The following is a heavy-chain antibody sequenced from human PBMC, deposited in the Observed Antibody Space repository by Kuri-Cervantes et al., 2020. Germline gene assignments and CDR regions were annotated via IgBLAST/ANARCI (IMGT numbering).Heavy chain of an antibody. CDR2: INWNGGST. Sequence: GESPKISCAASGFTFDDYGMSWVRQASGKGLEWVSGINWNGGSTGYADSAKGRFTISRDNSKNTLYLQMNSLRAEDTAVYYCARDADHYYYYYYMDVWDKGTTVTVSS. CDR1: GFTFDDYG. J-gene: IGHJ6*03. V-gene: IGHV3-20*04. CDR3: ARDADHYYYYYYMDV.